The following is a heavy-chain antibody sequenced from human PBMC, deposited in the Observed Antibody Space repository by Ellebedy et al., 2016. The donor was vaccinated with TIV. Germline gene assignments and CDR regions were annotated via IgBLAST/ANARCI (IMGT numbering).Heavy chain of an antibody. CDR3: ARDSDVTSHYDRLDS. D-gene: IGHD3-3*01. V-gene: IGHV3-53*01. CDR1: GFAVNGYY. CDR2: IFTSDVT. Sequence: PGGSLRLSCAASGFAVNGYYITWVRQAPGKGLDWVSVIFTSDVTSYTDSVRGRFTISRDDSKNTVYLQMNRLKAEDTAVYSCARDSDVTSHYDRLDSWGQGTLVTVSS. J-gene: IGHJ4*02.